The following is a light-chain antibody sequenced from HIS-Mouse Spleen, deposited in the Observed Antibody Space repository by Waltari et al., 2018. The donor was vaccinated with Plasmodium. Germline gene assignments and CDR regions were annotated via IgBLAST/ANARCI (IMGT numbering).Light chain of an antibody. CDR2: GAS. J-gene: IGKJ1*01. V-gene: IGKV3-15*01. CDR1: QSVSSN. Sequence: EIVMTQSPATLSVSPGERATLSCRHSQSVSSNLAWYQQKPGQAPRLLIYGASTRATGIPARFSGSGSGTEFTLTISSMQSEDFAVYYCQQYNNWPPTFGQGTKVEIK. CDR3: QQYNNWPPT.